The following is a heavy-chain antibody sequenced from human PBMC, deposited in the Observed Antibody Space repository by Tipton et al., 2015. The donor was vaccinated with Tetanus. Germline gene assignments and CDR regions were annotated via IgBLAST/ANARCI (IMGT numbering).Heavy chain of an antibody. CDR3: VRDRGRGNYGTFDY. Sequence: QVQLVQSGAEMKKPGSSVKVSCKASGGTFTNYALSWVRQAPGQGLEWVGGITPIFGTTNSAPKFQGRVTITADESTNTAYMELSSLRSEDTAVYYCVRDRGRGNYGTFDYWGQGTLVTVSS. J-gene: IGHJ4*02. D-gene: IGHD3-10*01. V-gene: IGHV1-69*01. CDR2: ITPIFGTT. CDR1: GGTFTNYA.